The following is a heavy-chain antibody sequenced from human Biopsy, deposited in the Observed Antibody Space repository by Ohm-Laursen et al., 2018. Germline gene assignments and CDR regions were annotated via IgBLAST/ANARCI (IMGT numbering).Heavy chain of an antibody. CDR3: ARATNSTGWPYYYFYGMDV. J-gene: IGHJ6*02. D-gene: IGHD2/OR15-2a*01. CDR2: IYCSGST. Sequence: TLSLTCPVSGGSISSDYWSWIRQTPGKGLGWIGYIYCSGSTNYNPSLKSRVTISVDTSKNQFSLKLNSVTAADTAVYYCARATNSTGWPYYYFYGMDVWGQGTTVTVSS. CDR1: GGSISSDY. V-gene: IGHV4-59*01.